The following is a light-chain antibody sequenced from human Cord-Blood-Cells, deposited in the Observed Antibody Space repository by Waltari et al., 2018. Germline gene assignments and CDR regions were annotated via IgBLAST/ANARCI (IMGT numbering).Light chain of an antibody. CDR2: DVS. CDR3: SSYTSSSTVV. Sequence: QSALTQPASVSGSPAQSITISCTGTSSDVGGYNSVSWYQQNPGTAAKLMIYDVSNRPSGVSNRVSGSKSGNTASLTISGLQAEDEADYYCSSYTSSSTVVFGGGTKLTVL. V-gene: IGLV2-14*01. CDR1: SSDVGGYNS. J-gene: IGLJ2*01.